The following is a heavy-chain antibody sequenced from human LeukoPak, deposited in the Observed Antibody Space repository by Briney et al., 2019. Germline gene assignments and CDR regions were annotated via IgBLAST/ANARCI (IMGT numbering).Heavy chain of an antibody. Sequence: PGGSLRLSCAASGFTFSSYSMNWVRQAPGEGLEWVSYITSSSSTIYYADSVKGRFTISRDSAQNSLYLQMNSLRDEDTAVYYCARDLDGGRGKDYWGQGTLATVSS. CDR2: ITSSSSTI. V-gene: IGHV3-48*02. J-gene: IGHJ4*02. D-gene: IGHD4-23*01. CDR1: GFTFSSYS. CDR3: ARDLDGGRGKDY.